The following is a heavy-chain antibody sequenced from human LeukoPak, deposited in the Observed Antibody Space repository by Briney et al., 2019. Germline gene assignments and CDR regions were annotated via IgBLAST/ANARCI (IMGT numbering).Heavy chain of an antibody. CDR1: GGSFSGYY. D-gene: IGHD3-10*01. J-gene: IGHJ5*02. CDR2: INHSGST. CDR3: ARGITMVRKVFDP. Sequence: TSETLSLTCAVYGGSFSGYYWSWIRQPPGKGLEWIGEINHSGSTNYNPSLKSRVTISVDTSKNQFSLKLSSVTAADTAVYCCARGITMVRKVFDPWGQGTLVTVSS. V-gene: IGHV4-34*01.